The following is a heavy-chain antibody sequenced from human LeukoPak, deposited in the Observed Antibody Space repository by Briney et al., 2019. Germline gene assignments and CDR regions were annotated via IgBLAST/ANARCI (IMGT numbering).Heavy chain of an antibody. Sequence: GESLRISCKGSGYMFTSYWISWVHQMPGKGLEWMGRIDPADSYINYSPSFQGQVTFSAEKSISTAYLQWSSLKASDTAMYYCARHVDGTGLDYWGQGTLVTVSS. CDR2: IDPADSYI. CDR3: ARHVDGTGLDY. V-gene: IGHV5-10-1*04. J-gene: IGHJ4*02. D-gene: IGHD6-19*01. CDR1: GYMFTSYW.